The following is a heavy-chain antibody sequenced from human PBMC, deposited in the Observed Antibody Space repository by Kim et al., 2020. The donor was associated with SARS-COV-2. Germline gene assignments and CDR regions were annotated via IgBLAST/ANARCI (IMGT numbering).Heavy chain of an antibody. CDR2: IIPILGIA. CDR3: ARGALRGYSGYDAFDI. D-gene: IGHD5-12*01. Sequence: SVKVSCKASGGTFSSYTISWVRQAPGQGLEWMGRIIPILGIANYAQKFQGRVTITADKSTSTAYMELSSLRSEDTAVYYCARGALRGYSGYDAFDIWGQGTMVTVSS. V-gene: IGHV1-69*02. J-gene: IGHJ3*02. CDR1: GGTFSSYT.